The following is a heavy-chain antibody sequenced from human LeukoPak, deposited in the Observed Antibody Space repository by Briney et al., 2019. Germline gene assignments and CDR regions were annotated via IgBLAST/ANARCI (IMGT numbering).Heavy chain of an antibody. CDR2: MNPNSGNT. J-gene: IGHJ4*02. CDR3: ARRHGRCSDGSCYYPDY. CDR1: GYTFTSYD. D-gene: IGHD2-15*01. V-gene: IGHV1-8*01. Sequence: ASVKVSCKASGYTFTSYDINWVRQATGQGLEWMGWMNPNSGNTGYAQKFQGRVTMTKNSSITTAYMELSSLRSEDTAVYYCARRHGRCSDGSCYYPDYWGQGTLVTVSS.